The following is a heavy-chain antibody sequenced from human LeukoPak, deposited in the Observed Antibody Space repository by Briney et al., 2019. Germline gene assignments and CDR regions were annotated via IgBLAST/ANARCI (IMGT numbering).Heavy chain of an antibody. V-gene: IGHV3-23*01. Sequence: GGSLGLSCAASGFTFSSYGMMWVRQAPGQGLEWVSTVGRGGTDTYYADSVKGRFTISRDNSKNTLYLQMNTLRAEDTALYYCAQELIPGGFWGQGTLVTVSS. CDR2: VGRGGTDT. CDR3: AQELIPGGF. D-gene: IGHD1-14*01. CDR1: GFTFSSYG. J-gene: IGHJ4*02.